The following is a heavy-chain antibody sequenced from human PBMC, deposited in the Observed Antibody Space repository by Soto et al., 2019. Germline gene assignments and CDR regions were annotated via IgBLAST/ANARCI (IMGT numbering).Heavy chain of an antibody. J-gene: IGHJ5*02. Sequence: ASVKVSCKASGYTFTSYGISWVRQAPGQGLEWMGWISAYNGNTNYAQKLQGRVTMTTDTSTSTAYMELRSLRSDDTAVDYCARGCSSTSCPGGYNWFDPWGQGTLVTVSS. CDR2: ISAYNGNT. D-gene: IGHD2-2*01. V-gene: IGHV1-18*01. CDR1: GYTFTSYG. CDR3: ARGCSSTSCPGGYNWFDP.